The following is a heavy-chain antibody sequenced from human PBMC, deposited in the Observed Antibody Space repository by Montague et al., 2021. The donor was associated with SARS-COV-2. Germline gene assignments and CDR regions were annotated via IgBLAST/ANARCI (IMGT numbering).Heavy chain of an antibody. CDR3: ARGADYDFWSGYLRYRWFDP. Sequence: SETLSLTCAVYGGSLSGCYWAWIRQTPGKGLEWIGEINHSGNTNYNPSXXSRLTISVDTSKKQFSLKLSSVTTADAAVYYCARGADYDFWSGYLRYRWFDPWGLGTPVTVSS. V-gene: IGHV4-34*01. J-gene: IGHJ5*02. CDR1: GGSLSGCY. CDR2: INHSGNT. D-gene: IGHD3-3*01.